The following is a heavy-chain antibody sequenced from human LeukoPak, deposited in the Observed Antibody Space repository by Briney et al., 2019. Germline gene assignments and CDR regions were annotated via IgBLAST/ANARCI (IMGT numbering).Heavy chain of an antibody. J-gene: IGHJ4*02. CDR3: ARRAMITFGGVIVSFRDY. D-gene: IGHD3-16*02. V-gene: IGHV4-39*01. Sequence: SETLSLTCTVSGVSISSSSYYWGWVRHPPGKGLEWIGRIYYNGSTHYIPSLKSRVTISVDTSKNQFYLKLSSLTAADTAVYYCARRAMITFGGVIVSFRDYWGQGTLVTVSS. CDR1: GVSISSSSYY. CDR2: IYYNGST.